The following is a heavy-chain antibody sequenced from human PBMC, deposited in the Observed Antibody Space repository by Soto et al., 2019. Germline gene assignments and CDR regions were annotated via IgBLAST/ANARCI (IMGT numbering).Heavy chain of an antibody. CDR3: ARVVLLNGRYYGNYYFDY. D-gene: IGHD1-26*01. CDR2: ISPYNGNT. J-gene: IGHJ4*02. Sequence: QVQLVQSGAEVKRPGASVKVSCKASGYTFNIYGFSWVRQAPGQGLEWMRYISPYNGNTNYAQKLQGRVTMTTDTSTSTAYMELRSLRSDGTAVYYCARVVLLNGRYYGNYYFDYWGQGTRVTVSS. CDR1: GYTFNIYG. V-gene: IGHV1-18*01.